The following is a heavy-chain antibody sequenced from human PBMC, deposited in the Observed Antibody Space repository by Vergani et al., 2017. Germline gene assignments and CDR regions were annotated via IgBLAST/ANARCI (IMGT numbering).Heavy chain of an antibody. CDR1: GFTFSSYE. J-gene: IGHJ4*02. V-gene: IGHV3-48*03. D-gene: IGHD1-26*01. CDR3: ARRSGGIPRVDY. CDR2: ISSSGSTI. Sequence: VQLVESGGGVVQPGRSLRLSCAASGFTFSSYEMNWVRQAPGKGLEWVSYISSSGSTIYYADSVKGRFTISRDNAKNSLYLQMNSLRAEDTAVYYCARRSGGIPRVDYWGQGTLVTVSS.